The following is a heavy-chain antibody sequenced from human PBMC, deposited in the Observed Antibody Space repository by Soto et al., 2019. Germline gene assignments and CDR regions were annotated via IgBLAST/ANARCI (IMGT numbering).Heavy chain of an antibody. V-gene: IGHV4-59*01. CDR1: GGSISSYY. D-gene: IGHD4-17*01. CDR3: AREDDYGDSDSFDY. J-gene: IGHJ4*02. Sequence: SETLSLTCTVSGGSISSYYWSWLRQPPGKGLEWIGYIYYSGSTNYNPSLKSRVTISVDTSKNQFSLKLSSVTAADTAVYYCAREDDYGDSDSFDYWGQGTLVTVS. CDR2: IYYSGST.